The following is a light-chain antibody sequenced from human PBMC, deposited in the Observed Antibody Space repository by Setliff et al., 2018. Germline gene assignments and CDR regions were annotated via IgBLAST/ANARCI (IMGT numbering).Light chain of an antibody. CDR3: AAWVDSLSGLV. J-gene: IGLJ1*01. CDR2: RNN. Sequence: QSALTQPPSASGTPGQRVTISCSGSSSNIGSNYVYWYQQLPGTAPKLLIYRNNQRPSGVPDRFSGSKSGTSASLAISGLRSEDEADYYCAAWVDSLSGLVFGTGTKVTVL. V-gene: IGLV1-47*01. CDR1: SSNIGSNY.